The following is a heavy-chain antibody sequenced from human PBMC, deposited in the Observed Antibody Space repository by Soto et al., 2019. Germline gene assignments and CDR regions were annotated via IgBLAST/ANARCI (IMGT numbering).Heavy chain of an antibody. D-gene: IGHD4-4*01. CDR3: ARNPLTTVTFDY. CDR1: GYTFTLYT. J-gene: IGHJ4*02. Sequence: ASVKVSCKASGYTFTLYTMHWVRQAPGQRLEWMGWINAGNGNTKYSQKFQGRVTITRDTSASTAYMELSSLRSEDTAVYYCARNPLTTVTFDYWGQGTLVTVSS. CDR2: INAGNGNT. V-gene: IGHV1-3*01.